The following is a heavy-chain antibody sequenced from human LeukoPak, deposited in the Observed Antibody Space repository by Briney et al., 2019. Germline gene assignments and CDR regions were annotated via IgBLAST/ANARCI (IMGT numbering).Heavy chain of an antibody. J-gene: IGHJ4*02. D-gene: IGHD3-22*01. Sequence: GGSLRLSCAASGFAFSSYGMHWVRQAPGKGLEWVAVISYDGSNKYYADSVKGRFTISRDNSKNTLYLQMNSLRAEDTAVYYCAKEHYYDSSGYYPSFDYWGQGTLVTVSS. CDR2: ISYDGSNK. CDR1: GFAFSSYG. CDR3: AKEHYYDSSGYYPSFDY. V-gene: IGHV3-30*18.